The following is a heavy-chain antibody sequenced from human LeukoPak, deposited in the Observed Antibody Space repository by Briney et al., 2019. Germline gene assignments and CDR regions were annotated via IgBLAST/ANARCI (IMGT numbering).Heavy chain of an antibody. V-gene: IGHV3-48*02. CDR1: AFTFSSYS. Sequence: GGSLRLSCAASAFTFSSYSMNWVRQAPGKGLEWVSYISSSSTIYYADSVKGRFTISRDSAKNSLYLQMDSLRDDDTAVYYCASTPFLGISAPKIKDAFDIWGQGTMVTVSS. CDR2: ISSSSTI. D-gene: IGHD7-27*01. CDR3: ASTPFLGISAPKIKDAFDI. J-gene: IGHJ3*02.